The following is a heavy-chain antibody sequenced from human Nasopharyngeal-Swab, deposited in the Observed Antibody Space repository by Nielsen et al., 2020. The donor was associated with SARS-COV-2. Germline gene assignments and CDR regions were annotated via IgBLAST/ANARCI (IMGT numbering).Heavy chain of an antibody. CDR3: AKDGVYGSGSYSWFDP. CDR1: GFTFSSYA. V-gene: IGHV3-23*01. J-gene: IGHJ5*02. Sequence: GESLKISCAASGFTFSSYAMSWVRQAPGKGLEWVSAISGSGGSTYYADSVKGRFTISRDNSKNTLYLQMNSLRAEDTAVYYCAKDGVYGSGSYSWFDPWGQGTLVTVSP. CDR2: ISGSGGST. D-gene: IGHD3-10*01.